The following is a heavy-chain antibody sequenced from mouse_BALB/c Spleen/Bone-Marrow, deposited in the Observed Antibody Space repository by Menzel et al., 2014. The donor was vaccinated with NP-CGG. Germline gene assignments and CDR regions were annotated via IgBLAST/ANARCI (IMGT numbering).Heavy chain of an antibody. CDR3: ARGGISVDY. V-gene: IGHV1-80*01. Sequence: VQLQQSGAELVRPGSSVKISCKASGYAFSSYWMNWVKQRPGQGLEWIGQIYPGDSVTDYNGKFKGKATLTADKSSNTAYMQLTSLTSEDSAVYFCARGGISVDYWGQGTTLTVSS. J-gene: IGHJ2*01. CDR1: GYAFSSYW. CDR2: IYPGDSVT.